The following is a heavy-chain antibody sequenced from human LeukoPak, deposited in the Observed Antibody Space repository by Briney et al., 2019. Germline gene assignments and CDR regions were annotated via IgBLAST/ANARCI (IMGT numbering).Heavy chain of an antibody. CDR1: GGTFSSSA. CDR2: IIPIFGTA. Sequence: SVKVSCKASGGTFSSSAISWVRQAPGQGLEWMGGIIPIFGTANYAQKFQGRVSITTDESTSTAYMELSSLRSEDTAVYYCARGPRYSSSSAVYYYMDVWGKGTTVTVSS. D-gene: IGHD6-6*01. V-gene: IGHV1-69*05. CDR3: ARGPRYSSSSAVYYYMDV. J-gene: IGHJ6*03.